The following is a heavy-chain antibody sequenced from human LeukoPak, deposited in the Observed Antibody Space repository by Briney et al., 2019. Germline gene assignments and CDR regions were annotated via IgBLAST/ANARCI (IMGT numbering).Heavy chain of an antibody. V-gene: IGHV4-34*01. CDR1: GFIFSTYS. D-gene: IGHD3-16*02. CDR3: ARGSLNRVITFGGVIVDDY. J-gene: IGHJ4*02. Sequence: GSLRLSCTASGFIFSTYSMNWVRQPPGKGLEWIGEINHSGRANYNPSLKSRVTMSVDTSNNQFSLSLSSVTAADTAVYYCARGSLNRVITFGGVIVDDYWGQGTLVTVSS. CDR2: INHSGRA.